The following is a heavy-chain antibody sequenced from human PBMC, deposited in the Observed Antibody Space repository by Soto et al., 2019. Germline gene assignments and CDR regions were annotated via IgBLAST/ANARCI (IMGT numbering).Heavy chain of an antibody. CDR1: GLTFSSYA. Sequence: EVQLLESGGGLVQPGGSLRLSCAASGLTFSSYAMNWVRQAPGKGLEWVSGISGSGGSTYCAESVKGRFTISRDNSKNTLYLQMNSLRAEDTAVYYCARDPGSGSLPYWGQGTLVTVSS. D-gene: IGHD1-26*01. J-gene: IGHJ4*02. V-gene: IGHV3-23*01. CDR2: ISGSGGST. CDR3: ARDPGSGSLPY.